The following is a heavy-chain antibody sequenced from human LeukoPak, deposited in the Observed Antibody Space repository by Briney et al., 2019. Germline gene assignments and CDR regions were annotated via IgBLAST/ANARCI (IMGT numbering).Heavy chain of an antibody. V-gene: IGHV4-39*01. D-gene: IGHD5-18*01. Sequence: PSETLSLTCTVSGGSISSSSYYWGWIRQPPGKGLEWIGSIYYSGSTYYNPSLKSRVTISVDTSKNQLSLKLSSVTAADTAVYYCARHNERGYSYGLAYWGQGTLVTVSS. CDR3: ARHNERGYSYGLAY. J-gene: IGHJ4*02. CDR1: GGSISSSSYY. CDR2: IYYSGST.